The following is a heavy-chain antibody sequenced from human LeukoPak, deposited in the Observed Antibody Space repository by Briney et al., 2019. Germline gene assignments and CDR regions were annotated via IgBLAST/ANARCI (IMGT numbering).Heavy chain of an antibody. D-gene: IGHD4-17*01. Sequence: GGSLRLSCAASGFTFSSYGMNWVRQAPGKGLEWVSSISSRSRYIYYADSVKGRFTISRDNAKNSLYLQMNSLRAEDTAVYYCAREVSADYGDYGCAFDIWGQGTMVTVSS. CDR3: AREVSADYGDYGCAFDI. J-gene: IGHJ3*02. V-gene: IGHV3-21*01. CDR1: GFTFSSYG. CDR2: ISSRSRYI.